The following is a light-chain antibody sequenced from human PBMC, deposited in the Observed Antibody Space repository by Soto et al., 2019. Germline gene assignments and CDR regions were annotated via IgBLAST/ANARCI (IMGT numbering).Light chain of an antibody. J-gene: IGKJ4*01. CDR2: DAS. V-gene: IGKV3-11*01. CDR1: QSVSSY. CDR3: QQRSNWPFLT. Sequence: EIVLTQSPATLSLSPGERATLSCRASQSVSSYLAWYQQKPGQAPRLLIYDASNRATGIPARFSGSGSVTDLTLTISSLEPEDFAVYYCQQRSNWPFLTFGGGTKVEIK.